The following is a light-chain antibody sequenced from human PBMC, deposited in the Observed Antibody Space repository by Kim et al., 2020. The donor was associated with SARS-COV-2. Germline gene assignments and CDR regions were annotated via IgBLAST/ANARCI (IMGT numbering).Light chain of an antibody. Sequence: QPATISSDGSSPSNGENYDVHCDQQLPGTAPKLVIFANTNRPSGVPDRFSGSKSGTSTSLAITGLQADDEADYYCLSYDNSLSGSIFGGGTQLTVL. J-gene: IGLJ2*01. CDR3: LSYDNSLSGSI. CDR2: ANT. V-gene: IGLV1-40*01. CDR1: SPSNGENYD.